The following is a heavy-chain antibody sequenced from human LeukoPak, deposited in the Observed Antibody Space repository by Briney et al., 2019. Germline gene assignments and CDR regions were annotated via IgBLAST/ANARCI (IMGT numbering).Heavy chain of an antibody. Sequence: SGTLSLTCAVSGGSISSSNWWSWVRQPPGKGLEWIGEIYHSGSTNYNPSLKSRVTISVDKSKNQFSLKLSSVTAADTAVYYCARGGDIVVVPGGESGYFDYWGQGTLVTVSS. CDR2: IYHSGST. CDR3: ARGGDIVVVPGGESGYFDY. J-gene: IGHJ4*02. V-gene: IGHV4-4*02. CDR1: GGSISSSNW. D-gene: IGHD2-2*01.